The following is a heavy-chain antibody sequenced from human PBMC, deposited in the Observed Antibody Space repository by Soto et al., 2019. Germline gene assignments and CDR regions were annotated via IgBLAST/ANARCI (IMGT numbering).Heavy chain of an antibody. CDR2: VSASGLNT. V-gene: IGHV3-23*01. Sequence: EVQLLESGGKLVQPGGSLTLSCAASGFTFSTYAMAWVRQAPGKGLEWVSGVSASGLNTDYADPVKGRFYISRDNSKNTVSLHMHSLRAEDTPLYYFAKDRPRRTSGYVFDYWGKGTPVTVSS. D-gene: IGHD5-18*01. CDR1: GFTFSTYA. CDR3: AKDRPRRTSGYVFDY. J-gene: IGHJ4*02.